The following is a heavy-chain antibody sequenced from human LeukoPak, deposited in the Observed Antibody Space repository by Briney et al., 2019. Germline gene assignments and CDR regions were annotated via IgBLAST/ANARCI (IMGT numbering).Heavy chain of an antibody. CDR3: AREGAYCVGGDCYSFDF. CDR2: RDSGTGNT. CDR1: GYSFSASC. D-gene: IGHD2-21*02. J-gene: IGHJ4*02. Sequence: DSVSVSCTASGYSFSASCIGWVRHAPRALRGLGRWRDSGTGNTVDEEWFQGGVTMSMDTASNRAYLELNSLRSYDTAVYYCAREGAYCVGGDCYSFDFWGQGTLITVSS. V-gene: IGHV1-2*02.